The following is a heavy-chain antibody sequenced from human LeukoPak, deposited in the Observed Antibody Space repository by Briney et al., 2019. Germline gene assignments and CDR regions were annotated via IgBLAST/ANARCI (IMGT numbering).Heavy chain of an antibody. CDR1: GDTLSSYA. J-gene: IGHJ4*02. D-gene: IGHD1-26*01. CDR2: IIPALGVT. Sequence: GASVKVSCKASGDTLSSYAFSWVRQAPGQGPEWMGRIIPALGVTHYAQKFQGRFTVTADRSTSTVYMELSSLKSEDTAVYYCARAASGYSNSYFGWWGQGSLVTVSS. CDR3: ARAASGYSNSYFGW. V-gene: IGHV1-69*04.